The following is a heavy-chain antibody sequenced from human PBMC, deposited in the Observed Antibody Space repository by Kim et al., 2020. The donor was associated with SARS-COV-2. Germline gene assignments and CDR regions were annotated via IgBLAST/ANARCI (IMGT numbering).Heavy chain of an antibody. D-gene: IGHD3-3*01. V-gene: IGHV1-46*01. J-gene: IGHJ4*02. CDR3: ARSRGSELRFLEWLIQSGFDY. CDR1: GYTFTSYY. Sequence: ASVKVSCKASGYTFTSYYMHWVRQAPGQGLEWMGIINPSGGSTSYAQKFQGRVTMTRDTSTSTVYMELSSLRSEDTAVYYCARSRGSELRFLEWLIQSGFDYWGQGTLVTVSS. CDR2: INPSGGST.